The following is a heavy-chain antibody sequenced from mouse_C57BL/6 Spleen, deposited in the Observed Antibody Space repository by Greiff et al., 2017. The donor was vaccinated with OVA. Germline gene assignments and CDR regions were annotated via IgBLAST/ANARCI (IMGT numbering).Heavy chain of an antibody. D-gene: IGHD2-4*01. CDR3: ARFDYDRDYFDY. CDR1: GYTFTSYT. CDR2: INPSSGYT. Sequence: QVQLKQSGAELARPGASVKMSCKASGYTFTSYTMHWVKQRPGQGLEWIGYINPSSGYTKYNQKFKDKATLTADKSSSTAYMQLSSLTSEDSAVYYCARFDYDRDYFDYWGQGTTLTVSS. V-gene: IGHV1-4*01. J-gene: IGHJ2*01.